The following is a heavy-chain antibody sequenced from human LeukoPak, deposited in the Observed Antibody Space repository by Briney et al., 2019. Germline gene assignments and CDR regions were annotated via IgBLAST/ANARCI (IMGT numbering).Heavy chain of an antibody. V-gene: IGHV3-73*01. CDR2: IRSKANSYAT. CDR3: TRHNVDRPY. J-gene: IGHJ4*02. Sequence: PGGSLRLSCAASGFTFSGSAMRWVRQASGKGLEWVGRIRSKANSYATAYAASVKGRFTISRDDSKNTAYLQMNSLKTEDTAVYYCTRHNVDRPYWGQGTLVTVSS. CDR1: GFTFSGSA. D-gene: IGHD3-22*01.